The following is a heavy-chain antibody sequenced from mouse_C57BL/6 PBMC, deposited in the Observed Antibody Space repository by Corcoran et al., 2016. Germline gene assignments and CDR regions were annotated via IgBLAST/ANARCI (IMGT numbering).Heavy chain of an antibody. CDR1: GYTFTDYY. V-gene: IGHV1-26*01. J-gene: IGHJ4*01. CDR2: INPNNGGT. Sequence: EVQLQQSGPELVKTGASVKISCKASGYTFTDYYMNWVKQSHGKSLEWIGDINPNNGGTSYNQKFKGKATLTVDKSSSTAYMELRSLTSEDSAVYYCARQNYGSSYEYAMDYWRQGTSVTVSS. D-gene: IGHD1-1*01. CDR3: ARQNYGSSYEYAMDY.